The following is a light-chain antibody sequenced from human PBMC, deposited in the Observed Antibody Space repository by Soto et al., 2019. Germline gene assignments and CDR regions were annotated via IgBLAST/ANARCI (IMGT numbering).Light chain of an antibody. CDR1: QTVSNTY. Sequence: EIVLTQFPGALSLSPGERVTLSCRASQTVSNTYLAWYQQKSGQAPKFLIYGASNRATGIPDRFSGSGSGTDFTLTISRLEPEDFAVYYCQQYGALPPTFGGGTKGAIK. V-gene: IGKV3-20*01. CDR2: GAS. CDR3: QQYGALPPT. J-gene: IGKJ4*01.